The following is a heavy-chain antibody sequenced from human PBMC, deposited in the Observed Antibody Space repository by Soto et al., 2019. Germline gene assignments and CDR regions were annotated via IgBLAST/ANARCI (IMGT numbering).Heavy chain of an antibody. J-gene: IGHJ2*01. D-gene: IGHD6-19*01. CDR1: GFTFSNYA. Sequence: EVQLVESGGGLVQPGGSLRLSCAASGFTFSNYAMHWVRQAPGKGLEYVSAISTNGGSTYYANSVKGRFTISRDNSKNSLYLQMGRLRPEDMAVYYCARGSSRAVVGNDWYFALWGRGSLVTVSS. CDR3: ARGSSRAVVGNDWYFAL. CDR2: ISTNGGST. V-gene: IGHV3-64*01.